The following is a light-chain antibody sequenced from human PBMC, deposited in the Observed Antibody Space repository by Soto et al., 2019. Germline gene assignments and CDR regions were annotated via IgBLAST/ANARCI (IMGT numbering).Light chain of an antibody. Sequence: VLTQSPATLSSSPGESATISCRASQGISSHLAWYQQKPGQAPSLLIYGASNMATGIPARFSGSGSGTDFTLTISSLQPEDFAVYYCQQRNNAPLTFGGGTKVEIK. J-gene: IGKJ4*02. CDR2: GAS. CDR1: QGISSH. V-gene: IGKV3-11*01. CDR3: QQRNNAPLT.